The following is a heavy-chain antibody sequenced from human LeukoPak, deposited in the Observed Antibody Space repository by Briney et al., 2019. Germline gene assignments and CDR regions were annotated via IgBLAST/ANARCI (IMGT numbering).Heavy chain of an antibody. J-gene: IGHJ4*02. CDR2: ISGSGYNI. CDR3: ARDADSGYRAYYFDY. D-gene: IGHD5-12*01. V-gene: IGHV3-21*01. CDR1: GFTFSNYA. Sequence: GGSLRLSCAASGFTFSNYAMSWVRQAPGKGLEWVSSISGSGYNIYYADSVKGRFTISRDNAKNSLYLQMNSLRAEDTAVYYCARDADSGYRAYYFDYWGQGTLVTVSS.